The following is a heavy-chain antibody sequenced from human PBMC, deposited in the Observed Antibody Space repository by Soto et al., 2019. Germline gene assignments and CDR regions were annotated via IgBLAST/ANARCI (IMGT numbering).Heavy chain of an antibody. Sequence: ASVKVSCKASGYTFTSYGISCVLQSPLQGLDWMGWISAYNGNTNYAQKLQGRVTMTTDTSTSTAYMELRSLRSDDTAVYYCARDLNVAVAPSDYYYYGMDVWGQGTTVTVSS. D-gene: IGHD6-19*01. J-gene: IGHJ6*02. CDR3: ARDLNVAVAPSDYYYYGMDV. CDR1: GYTFTSYG. V-gene: IGHV1-18*01. CDR2: ISAYNGNT.